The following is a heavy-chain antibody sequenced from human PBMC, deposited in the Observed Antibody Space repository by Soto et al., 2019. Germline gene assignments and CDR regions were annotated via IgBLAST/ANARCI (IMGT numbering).Heavy chain of an antibody. CDR1: GFTFSSYG. Sequence: GGSLRLSCAASGFTFSSYGMHWVRQAPGKGLEWVAVIWCDGSNKYYADSVKGRFTISRDNSKDTLYLQMNSLRAEDTAVYYCARDSRIVGANRGDLGYYYYGMDVWGQGTTVTVSS. V-gene: IGHV3-33*01. D-gene: IGHD1-26*01. CDR3: ARDSRIVGANRGDLGYYYYGMDV. J-gene: IGHJ6*02. CDR2: IWCDGSNK.